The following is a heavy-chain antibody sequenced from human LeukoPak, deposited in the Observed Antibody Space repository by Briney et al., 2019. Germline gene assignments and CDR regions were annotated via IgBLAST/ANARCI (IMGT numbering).Heavy chain of an antibody. V-gene: IGHV3-11*03. Sequence: GGSQRLSCAASGFTFSDYYMIWIRQAPGKGLEWVSYIIGSSTYTNYADSVKGRFTISRDNAKNSLYLQMNSLRAEDTAVYYCARIAYSYDAFDIWGQGTMVTVSS. CDR2: IIGSSTYT. CDR3: ARIAYSYDAFDI. CDR1: GFTFSDYY. J-gene: IGHJ3*02. D-gene: IGHD1-26*01.